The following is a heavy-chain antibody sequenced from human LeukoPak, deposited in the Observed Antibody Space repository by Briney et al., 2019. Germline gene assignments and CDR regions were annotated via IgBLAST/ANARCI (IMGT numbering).Heavy chain of an antibody. CDR1: GFTVSSNY. V-gene: IGHV3-53*01. J-gene: IGHJ4*02. Sequence: GGSLRLSCAASGFTVSSNYMSWVRQAPGKGLEWVSIIYSGGSTFYADSVKGRFTISRDNSKSTLYLQMNSLRAEDTAVYYCAKTISSGWYYFDYWGQGTLVTVSS. D-gene: IGHD6-19*01. CDR3: AKTISSGWYYFDY. CDR2: IYSGGST.